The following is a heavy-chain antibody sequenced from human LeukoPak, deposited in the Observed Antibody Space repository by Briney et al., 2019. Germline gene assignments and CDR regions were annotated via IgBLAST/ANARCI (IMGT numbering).Heavy chain of an antibody. Sequence: PSETLSLTCTVSHYSISTSYYWGWVRQPPGKGLEWIGSIYHSGNTHYNPSLESRVTISVDTSKNQFSLRLTSVTAADTAVYYCVRDAWYYDLFTGQWDFWGQGALVTVSS. CDR3: VRDAWYYDLFTGQWDF. CDR2: IYHSGNT. CDR1: HYSISTSYY. D-gene: IGHD3-9*01. V-gene: IGHV4-38-2*02. J-gene: IGHJ4*02.